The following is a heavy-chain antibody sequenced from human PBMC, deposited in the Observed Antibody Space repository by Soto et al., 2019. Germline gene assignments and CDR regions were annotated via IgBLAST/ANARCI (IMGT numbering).Heavy chain of an antibody. D-gene: IGHD2-2*01. CDR1: GFTFSSHA. CDR2: ITASGSVT. Sequence: EVQLLESGGGLVQPGGSLRVSCAASGFTFSSHAMSWVRQVPGQGLDWVSTITASGSVTHYADSVEGRFTSSRDNSKNTLYLQMNSLRAEDTVVYYCAKHQYPEHYYDMDVWGKGTSVTVSS. J-gene: IGHJ6*03. CDR3: AKHQYPEHYYDMDV. V-gene: IGHV3-23*01.